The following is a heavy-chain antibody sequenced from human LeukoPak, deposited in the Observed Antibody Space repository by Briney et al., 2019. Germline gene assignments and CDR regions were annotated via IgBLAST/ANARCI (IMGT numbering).Heavy chain of an antibody. Sequence: GGSLRLSCAGSGFTFSNYWVHWVRQAPGKGLVWVSRINTDGSRTDYADFVNGRFTISRDDAKKTLYLQMNSLSAEDTAMYYCARSMSGGRELWGQGTLVPVS. D-gene: IGHD3-3*01. J-gene: IGHJ4*02. CDR2: INTDGSRT. V-gene: IGHV3-74*01. CDR3: ARSMSGGREL. CDR1: GFTFSNYW.